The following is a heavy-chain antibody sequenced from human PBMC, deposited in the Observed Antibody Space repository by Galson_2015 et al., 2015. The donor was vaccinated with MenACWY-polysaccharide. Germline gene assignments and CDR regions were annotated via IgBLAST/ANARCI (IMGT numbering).Heavy chain of an antibody. CDR1: GYTFTSYD. J-gene: IGHJ6*02. CDR2: MNPNSGNT. V-gene: IGHV1-8*01. CDR3: ATHPPSNYYYYYGMDV. Sequence: CKASGYTFTSYDINWVRQATGQGLEWMGWMNPNSGNTGYAQKFQGRVTMTRNTSISTAYMELSSLRSEDTAVYYCATHPPSNYYYYYGMDVWGQGTTVTVSS.